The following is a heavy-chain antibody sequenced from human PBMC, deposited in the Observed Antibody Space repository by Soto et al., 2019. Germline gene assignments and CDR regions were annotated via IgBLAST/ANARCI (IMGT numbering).Heavy chain of an antibody. CDR2: TYYRSNWYI. CDR1: GDSVSSNDAT. J-gene: IGHJ5*01. D-gene: IGHD2-2*01. V-gene: IGHV6-1*01. Sequence: QVQLQQSGPGLVKTSQTLSLTCAISGDSVSSNDATWDWIRQSPSRGLEWLGRTYYRSNWYIDSTVSMNSXXTXTXXPSHTHPSLQLNTVTPDDTSVYYCERLVGNSWLASWGPGTLVTVSS. CDR3: ERLVGNSWLAS.